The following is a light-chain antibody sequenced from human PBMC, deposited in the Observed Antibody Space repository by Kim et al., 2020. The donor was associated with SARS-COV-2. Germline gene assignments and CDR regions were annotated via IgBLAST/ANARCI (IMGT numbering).Light chain of an antibody. J-gene: IGKJ1*01. CDR3: QQYNNWPSWT. V-gene: IGKV3-15*01. Sequence: SPGDRATLSCRASQSVSSNLAWYQQKPGQAPRLLIYGASTRATGIPARFSGSGSGTEFTLTISSLQSEDFAVYYCQQYNNWPSWTFGQGTKVDIK. CDR2: GAS. CDR1: QSVSSN.